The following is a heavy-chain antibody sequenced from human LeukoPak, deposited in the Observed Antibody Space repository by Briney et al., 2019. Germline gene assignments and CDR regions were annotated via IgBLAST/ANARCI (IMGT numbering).Heavy chain of an antibody. D-gene: IGHD2-21*02. V-gene: IGHV1-18*04. CDR1: GYTFTSYV. CDR2: SSAYNGNT. Sequence: ASVKVTCKASGYTFTSYVRSWVRQAPGQGLEWMGWSSAYNGNTNYAQKLQGRVTMTTDTSTSTAYMELRSLRSDDTAVYYCAATVVTAIPGAFDIWGQGTMVTVSS. CDR3: AATVVTAIPGAFDI. J-gene: IGHJ3*02.